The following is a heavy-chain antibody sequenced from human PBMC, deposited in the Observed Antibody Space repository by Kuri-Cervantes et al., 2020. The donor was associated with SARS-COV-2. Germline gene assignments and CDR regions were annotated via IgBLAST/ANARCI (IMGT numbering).Heavy chain of an antibody. D-gene: IGHD2-15*01. Sequence: GESLKISCAASGFTFSSYWMHWVRQAPGKGLVWVSRINSDGSSTSYADSVKGRFTISRDNAKNTLYLQMNSLRAEDTAVYYCARLKRGSNWFDPWGQGTLVTVSS. CDR3: ARLKRGSNWFDP. V-gene: IGHV3-74*01. CDR2: INSDGSST. J-gene: IGHJ5*02. CDR1: GFTFSSYW.